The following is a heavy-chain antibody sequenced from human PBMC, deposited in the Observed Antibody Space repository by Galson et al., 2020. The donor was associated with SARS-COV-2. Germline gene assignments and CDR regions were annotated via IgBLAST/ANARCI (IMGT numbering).Heavy chain of an antibody. D-gene: IGHD4-17*01. Sequence: GESLKISCKGSGYSFTSYWIGWVRQMPGKGLEWMGIIYPGDSDTRYSPSFQGQVTISADKSISTAYLQWSSLKASDTAMYYCATYGGPQPYDYYYMDVWGKGTTVTVSS. CDR2: IYPGDSDT. CDR3: ATYGGPQPYDYYYMDV. CDR1: GYSFTSYW. J-gene: IGHJ6*03. V-gene: IGHV5-51*01.